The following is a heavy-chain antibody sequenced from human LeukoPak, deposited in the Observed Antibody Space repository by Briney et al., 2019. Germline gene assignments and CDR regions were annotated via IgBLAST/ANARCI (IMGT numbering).Heavy chain of an antibody. V-gene: IGHV3-23*01. CDR2: ISGSGGST. CDR3: AKDSGSSWFEGRDY. Sequence: GGSLRLSCAASGFTFSSYAMSWVRQAPGKGLEWVSAISGSGGSTYYADSVKGRFTISRDNSKNTLYPQMNSLRAEDTALYYCAKDSGSSWFEGRDYWGQGTLVTVSS. CDR1: GFTFSSYA. D-gene: IGHD6-13*01. J-gene: IGHJ4*02.